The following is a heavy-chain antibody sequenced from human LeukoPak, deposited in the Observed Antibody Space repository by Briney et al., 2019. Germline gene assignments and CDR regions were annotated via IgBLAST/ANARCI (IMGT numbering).Heavy chain of an antibody. V-gene: IGHV1-18*01. CDR1: GYTFTSYG. Sequence: ASVKVSCKASGYTFTSYGISWVRQAPGRRLELMGWISAYNGNTNYAQKLQGRVTMTTDTSTSTAYMELRSLRSDDTAVYYCARIAVAGTDYYYYGMDVWGQGTTVTVSS. D-gene: IGHD6-19*01. CDR3: ARIAVAGTDYYYYGMDV. J-gene: IGHJ6*02. CDR2: ISAYNGNT.